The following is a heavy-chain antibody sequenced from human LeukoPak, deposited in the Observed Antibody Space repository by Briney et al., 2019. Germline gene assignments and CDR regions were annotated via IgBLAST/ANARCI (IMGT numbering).Heavy chain of an antibody. CDR1: GFTFSSYA. Sequence: GGSLRLSCAASGFTFSSYAMHWVRRAPGKGLEWVAVISYDGSNKYYADSVKGRFTISRDNSQNMLYLQMSSLRGEDTAVYYCAREDSVYSSFDYWGQGTLVTVSS. J-gene: IGHJ4*02. V-gene: IGHV3-30-3*01. CDR2: ISYDGSNK. CDR3: AREDSVYSSFDY. D-gene: IGHD5/OR15-5a*01.